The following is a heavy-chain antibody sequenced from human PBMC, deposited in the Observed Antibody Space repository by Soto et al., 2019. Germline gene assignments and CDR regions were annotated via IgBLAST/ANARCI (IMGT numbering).Heavy chain of an antibody. Sequence: SATLSLTSPFSRTPIISIISYCDLICQPPGKGLEWIGSIYYSGSTYYNPSLKSRVTISVDTSKNQFSLKLSSVTAADTAVYYCASIVGALNWFDPWGQGTLVTVS. J-gene: IGHJ5*02. CDR3: ASIVGALNWFDP. CDR2: IYYSGST. CDR1: RTPIISIISY. V-gene: IGHV4-39*01. D-gene: IGHD1-26*01.